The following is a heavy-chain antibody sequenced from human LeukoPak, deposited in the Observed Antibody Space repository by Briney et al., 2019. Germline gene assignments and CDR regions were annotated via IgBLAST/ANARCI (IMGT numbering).Heavy chain of an antibody. V-gene: IGHV3-74*01. Sequence: PGGSLRLSCAASGFTFSSYWMHWVRQAPGKGLVWVSRINNDGSSTSYADSVKGRFTISRDNAKNTLYLQMNSLRAEDTAVYYCARGGGILTGYYLYYYYYYMDVWGKGTTVTVSS. CDR2: INNDGSST. CDR3: ARGGGILTGYYLYYYYYYMDV. CDR1: GFTFSSYW. D-gene: IGHD3-9*01. J-gene: IGHJ6*03.